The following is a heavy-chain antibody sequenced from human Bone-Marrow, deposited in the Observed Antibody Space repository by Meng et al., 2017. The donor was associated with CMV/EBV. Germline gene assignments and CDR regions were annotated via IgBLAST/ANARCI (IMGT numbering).Heavy chain of an antibody. Sequence: GESLKISCAASGFTFSTSWMNWVRQAPGEGLKWVANIGPDGSAKHYVDSVKGRFTISRDNAKNSLYLQVNNLRTEDTATYYCTKGLLFGGQGTLVTVSS. J-gene: IGHJ4*02. V-gene: IGHV3-7*01. CDR1: GFTFSTSW. CDR3: TKGLLF. D-gene: IGHD3-10*01. CDR2: IGPDGSAK.